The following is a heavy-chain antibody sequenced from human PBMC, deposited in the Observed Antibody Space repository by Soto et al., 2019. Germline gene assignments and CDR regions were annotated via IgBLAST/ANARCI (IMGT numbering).Heavy chain of an antibody. CDR2: ISWNSNII. CDR3: AKGGPDGFCSGGRCYFDY. Sequence: EVQLVESGGGLVQPGRSLRLSCAAYGFTVDDYAIHWVRRVPGKGLQWVSSISWNSNIIGYADSVKGRFTISRDNAKNTLYLQMNSLRPEDTALYYCAKGGPDGFCSGGRCYFDYWGQGTLVTVSS. J-gene: IGHJ4*02. D-gene: IGHD2-15*01. CDR1: GFTVDDYA. V-gene: IGHV3-9*01.